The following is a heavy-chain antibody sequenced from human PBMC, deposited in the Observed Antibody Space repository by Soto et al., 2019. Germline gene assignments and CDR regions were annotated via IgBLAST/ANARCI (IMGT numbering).Heavy chain of an antibody. J-gene: IGHJ3*02. V-gene: IGHV3-9*01. CDR1: GFTFDDYA. CDR3: AKSEAATNAFDI. CDR2: ISWNSGSI. D-gene: IGHD2-15*01. Sequence: GGSLRLSCAASGFTFDDYAMHWVRQAPGKGLEWVSGISWNSGSIGYADSVKGRFTISRDNAKNSLYLQMNSLRAEDTALYYCAKSEAATNAFDIWGQGTMVTVSS.